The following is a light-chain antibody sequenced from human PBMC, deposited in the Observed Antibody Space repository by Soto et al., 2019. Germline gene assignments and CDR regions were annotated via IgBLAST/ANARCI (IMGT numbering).Light chain of an antibody. V-gene: IGLV1-47*01. CDR2: RNN. Sequence: QAVVTQPPSASGTPGQRVTISCSGSSSNIGSNYVYWYQQLPGTAPKLLIYRNNQRPSGVPDRFSGSKSGTSASLAIGGLRSEDVADYYCAAWDDSLSGPVFGGGTQQTVL. J-gene: IGLJ7*01. CDR1: SSNIGSNY. CDR3: AAWDDSLSGPV.